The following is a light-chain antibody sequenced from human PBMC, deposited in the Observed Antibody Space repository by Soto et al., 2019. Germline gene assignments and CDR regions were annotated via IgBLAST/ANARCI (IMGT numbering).Light chain of an antibody. CDR3: QEHYSGPPVA. Sequence: DIQMTQSPSSLSASVGDRVTITCRASQDIGHSLAWYHQRPAKIPNLLIYSASTMQAGGPSQFSGSGSGTDFTLNITSLQPEDVATYYCQEHYSGPPVAFGPGTKVDV. CDR1: QDIGHS. V-gene: IGKV1-27*01. CDR2: SAS. J-gene: IGKJ3*01.